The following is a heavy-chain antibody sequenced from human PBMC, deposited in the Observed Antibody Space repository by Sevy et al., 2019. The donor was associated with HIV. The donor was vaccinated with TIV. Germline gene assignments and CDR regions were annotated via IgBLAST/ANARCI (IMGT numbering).Heavy chain of an antibody. V-gene: IGHV4-59*01. CDR2: IYYSGST. D-gene: IGHD3-10*01. Sequence: SETLSLTCTVSGGSISSYYWSWIRQPPGKGLEWIGYIYYSGSTNYNPSLKSRVTISVDTSKNQFSLKLGSVTAADTAVYYCARLGPYYYGSGSYWDYWGQGTLVTVSS. CDR3: ARLGPYYYGSGSYWDY. CDR1: GGSISSYY. J-gene: IGHJ4*02.